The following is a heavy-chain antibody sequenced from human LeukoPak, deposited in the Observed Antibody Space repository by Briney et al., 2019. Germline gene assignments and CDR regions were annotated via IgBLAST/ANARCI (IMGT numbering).Heavy chain of an antibody. CDR3: ARGGRIQLRTTQKYYFDY. CDR2: INPNSGGT. CDR1: GYTFTGYY. Sequence: ASVKVSCKASGYTFTGYYMHWVRQAPGQGLEWMGWINPNSGGTNYAQKFQGRVTMTRDTSISTAYMELSRLRSDDTAVYYCARGGRIQLRTTQKYYFDYWGQGTLVTVSS. J-gene: IGHJ4*02. V-gene: IGHV1-2*02. D-gene: IGHD5-18*01.